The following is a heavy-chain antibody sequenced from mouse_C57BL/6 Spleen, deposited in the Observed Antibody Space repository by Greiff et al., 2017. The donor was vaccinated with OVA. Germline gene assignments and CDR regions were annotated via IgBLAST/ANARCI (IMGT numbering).Heavy chain of an antibody. CDR3: AAHSPYAMDY. CDR2: IDPSDSYT. Sequence: VQLQQPGAELVMPGASVKLSCKASGYTFTSYWMHWVKQRPGQGLEWIGEIDPSDSYTNYNQKFKGKSTLTVDKSSSTAYMQLSSLTSEDSAVYYCAAHSPYAMDYWGQGTSVTVSS. J-gene: IGHJ4*01. CDR1: GYTFTSYW. D-gene: IGHD2-12*01. V-gene: IGHV1-69*01.